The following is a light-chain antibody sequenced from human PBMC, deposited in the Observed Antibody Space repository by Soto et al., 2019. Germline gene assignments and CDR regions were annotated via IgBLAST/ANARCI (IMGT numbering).Light chain of an antibody. J-gene: IGKJ1*01. CDR3: QQFYTSTWT. V-gene: IGKV3-20*01. CDR2: GVS. Sequence: VLTQSPATLSLSPGERATLSCRASQNIYSSYVSWYQKKVGQPPRLIISGVSRRAPGIPDRFSGGGSENDFHLTNSGLEPEDFAVYFCQQFYTSTWTFGQGTRVEI. CDR1: QNIYSSY.